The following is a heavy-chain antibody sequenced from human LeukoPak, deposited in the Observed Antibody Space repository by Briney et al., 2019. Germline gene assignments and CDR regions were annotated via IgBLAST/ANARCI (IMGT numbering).Heavy chain of an antibody. D-gene: IGHD3-3*01. J-gene: IGHJ3*02. Sequence: SETLSLTCTVSGGSISSGDYYWSWLRQPPGKGLEWLGYIYYSGSNYYNPSLKSRVTISADTSKNQFSLKLSSVTAADTAVYYCARDLTDFWSGYYLLGAFDIWGQGTMVTVSS. CDR3: ARDLTDFWSGYYLLGAFDI. V-gene: IGHV4-30-4*08. CDR2: IYYSGSN. CDR1: GGSISSGDYY.